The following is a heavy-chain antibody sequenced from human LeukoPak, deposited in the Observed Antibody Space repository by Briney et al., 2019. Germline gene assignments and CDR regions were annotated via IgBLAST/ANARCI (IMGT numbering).Heavy chain of an antibody. Sequence: GGSLRLSCAASGFTFITYGMHWVRQAPGKGLEWVALIWYDGSYKYYADSAKGRFTISRDNSKNTLYLQMNSLRAEDTAVYYCAREYYDSSDYPRQHYFDYWGQGTLVTVSS. CDR2: IWYDGSYK. J-gene: IGHJ4*02. CDR3: AREYYDSSDYPRQHYFDY. D-gene: IGHD3-22*01. CDR1: GFTFITYG. V-gene: IGHV3-33*01.